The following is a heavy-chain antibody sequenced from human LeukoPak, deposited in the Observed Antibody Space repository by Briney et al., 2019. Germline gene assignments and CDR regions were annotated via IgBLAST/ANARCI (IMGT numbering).Heavy chain of an antibody. CDR1: GFTVSSNY. CDR3: ARGRGESSGWPIIDY. Sequence: GGSLRLSCAASGFTVSSNYMSWIRQAPGKGLEWVSIIYSGGGNTYYADSVKGRFTISRDNSKNTLYLQMNSLRAEDTAVYYCARGRGESSGWPIIDYWGQGALVTVSS. J-gene: IGHJ4*02. CDR2: IYSGGGNT. D-gene: IGHD6-19*01. V-gene: IGHV3-66*01.